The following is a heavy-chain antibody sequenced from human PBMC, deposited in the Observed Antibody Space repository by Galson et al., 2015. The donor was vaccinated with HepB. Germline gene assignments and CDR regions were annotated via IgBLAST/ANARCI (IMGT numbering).Heavy chain of an antibody. V-gene: IGHV1-3*01. CDR1: GYSFNSYA. CDR3: ARGDYDILTGYYVASFDV. CDR2: INAGNGNT. J-gene: IGHJ3*01. Sequence: SVKVSCKGSGYSFNSYALHWVRQAPGQRLVWVGWINAGNGNTRSSQKFQGRVTITNDTSASTVYMELSSLRPEDTAIYYCARGDYDILTGYYVASFDVWGQGTMVTVSS. D-gene: IGHD3-9*01.